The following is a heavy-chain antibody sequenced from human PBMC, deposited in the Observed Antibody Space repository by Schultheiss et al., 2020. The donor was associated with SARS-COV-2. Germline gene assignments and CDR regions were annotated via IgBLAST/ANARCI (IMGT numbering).Heavy chain of an antibody. V-gene: IGHV3-33*01. J-gene: IGHJ6*02. CDR2: IWYDGSNK. CDR3: ARDYGSGMDV. CDR1: GFTFGSFG. D-gene: IGHD3-16*01. Sequence: GESLKISCGASGFTFGSFGMHWVRQAPGKGLEWVAFIWYDGSNKYHADSVKGRFTISRDNSKNTMYLQMNSLRVEDTALYYCARDYGSGMDVWGQGTTVTVSS.